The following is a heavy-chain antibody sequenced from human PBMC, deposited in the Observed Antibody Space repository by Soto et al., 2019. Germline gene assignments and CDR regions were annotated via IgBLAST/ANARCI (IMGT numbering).Heavy chain of an antibody. CDR1: GFTFSSYA. V-gene: IGHV3-23*01. Sequence: GGSLRLSCAASGFTFSSYAMSWVRQAPGKGLEWVSAISGSGGSTYYADSVKGRFTISRDNSKNTLYLQMNSLRAEDTAVYYCAKDLHCSGGSCYDYWGQGTLVTVSS. CDR3: AKDLHCSGGSCYDY. CDR2: ISGSGGST. D-gene: IGHD2-15*01. J-gene: IGHJ4*02.